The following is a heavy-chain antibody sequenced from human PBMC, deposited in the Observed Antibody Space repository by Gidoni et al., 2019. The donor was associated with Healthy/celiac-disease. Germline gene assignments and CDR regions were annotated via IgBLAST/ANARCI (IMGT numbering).Heavy chain of an antibody. D-gene: IGHD3-3*01. J-gene: IGHJ6*02. CDR2: ISYDGSNK. Sequence: QVQLVESGGGVVQPGRSLRLSCAASGFTFSSYAMHWVRQAPGKGLEWVAVISYDGSNKYYADSVKGRFTISRDNSKNTLYLQMNSRRAEDTAVYYCARDTGYEFWSGYPSALDVWGQGTTVTVSS. V-gene: IGHV3-30-3*01. CDR1: GFTFSSYA. CDR3: ARDTGYEFWSGYPSALDV.